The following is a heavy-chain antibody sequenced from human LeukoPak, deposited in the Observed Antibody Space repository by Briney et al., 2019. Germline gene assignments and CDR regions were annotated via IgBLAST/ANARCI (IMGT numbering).Heavy chain of an antibody. CDR3: ASLTYSYGRGY. J-gene: IGHJ4*02. D-gene: IGHD5-18*01. V-gene: IGHV3-30-3*02. Sequence: GGSLRLSCTASGFTFSSYAMHWVRQAPGKGLEWVAVISYDGSNKYYADSVKGRFTISRDNSKDTLYLQMNSLRAEDTAVYYCASLTYSYGRGYWGQGTLVTVSS. CDR2: ISYDGSNK. CDR1: GFTFSSYA.